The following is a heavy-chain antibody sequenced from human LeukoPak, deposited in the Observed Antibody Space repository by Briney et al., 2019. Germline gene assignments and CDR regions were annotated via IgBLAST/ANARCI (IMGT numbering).Heavy chain of an antibody. D-gene: IGHD3-9*01. V-gene: IGHV4-39*01. J-gene: IGHJ4*02. CDR1: GGSISSSNYY. CDR2: IHYSGST. Sequence: SETLSLTCTVSGGSISSSNYYWAWIRQPPGKGLEWIGNIHYSGSTYYNASLNSRITMSIDTSKNRFSLRLSSVTAADTAVFFCARLPERSDLLPSYANSFDWWGQGTLVTVYS. CDR3: ARLPERSDLLPSYANSFDW.